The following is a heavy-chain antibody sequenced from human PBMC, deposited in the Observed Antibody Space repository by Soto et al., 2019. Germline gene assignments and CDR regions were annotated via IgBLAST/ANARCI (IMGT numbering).Heavy chain of an antibody. D-gene: IGHD2-8*01. CDR1: GGTFSSYA. J-gene: IGHJ6*02. V-gene: IGHV1-69*13. CDR2: IIPIFGTA. Sequence: SVKVSCKASGGTFSSYAISWVRQAPGQGLEWMGGIIPIFGTANYAQKFQGRVTITADESTSTAYMELSSLRSEDTAVYYCARGLKGYCTNGVCYPYYNYGMDVWGQGTTVTVSS. CDR3: ARGLKGYCTNGVCYPYYNYGMDV.